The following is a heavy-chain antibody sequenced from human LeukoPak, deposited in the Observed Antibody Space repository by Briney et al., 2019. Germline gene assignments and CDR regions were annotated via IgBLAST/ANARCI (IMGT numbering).Heavy chain of an antibody. D-gene: IGHD2-15*01. Sequence: ASVKVSCKASGYTFTGYYMHWVRQAPGQGLEWMGWINPNSGGTNYAQKFQGRVTMTRDTSISTAYMELGSLTSDDTAVYYCARGGCSGGSCYPYNWFDPWGQGTLVTVSS. CDR1: GYTFTGYY. V-gene: IGHV1-2*02. CDR2: INPNSGGT. J-gene: IGHJ5*02. CDR3: ARGGCSGGSCYPYNWFDP.